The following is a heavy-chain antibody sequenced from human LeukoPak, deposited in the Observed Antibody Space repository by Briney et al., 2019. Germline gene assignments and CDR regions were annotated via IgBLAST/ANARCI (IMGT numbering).Heavy chain of an antibody. J-gene: IGHJ4*02. CDR1: GFTFSNYW. CDR2: INQDGSET. CDR3: ARVGYYYDSSGKSYYFDY. D-gene: IGHD3-22*01. V-gene: IGHV3-7*03. Sequence: PGGSLRLSCAASGFTFSNYWMSWVRQAPGKGLEWVANINQDGSETYYADSVKGRFTMSRDNAKNSLYLQMNSLRAEDTALYYCARVGYYYDSSGKSYYFDYWGQGTLVTVSS.